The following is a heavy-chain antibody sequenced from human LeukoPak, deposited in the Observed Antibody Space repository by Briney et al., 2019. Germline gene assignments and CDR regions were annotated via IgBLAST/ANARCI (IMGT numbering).Heavy chain of an antibody. V-gene: IGHV3-30*02. CDR3: ATSPGLGYSSSLTGVDY. CDR2: IRHDGSNK. Sequence: PGGSLRLSCAASGFTFSSYGMHWVRQAPGKGLEWVAFIRHDGSNKYYADSVKGRFTISRDNAKNSLFLQMNSLRAEDTAVYYCATSPGLGYSSSLTGVDYWGQGTLVTVSS. J-gene: IGHJ4*02. D-gene: IGHD6-6*01. CDR1: GFTFSSYG.